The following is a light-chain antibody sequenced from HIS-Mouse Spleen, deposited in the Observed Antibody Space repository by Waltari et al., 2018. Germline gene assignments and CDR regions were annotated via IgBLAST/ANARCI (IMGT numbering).Light chain of an antibody. CDR2: QDS. J-gene: IGLJ2*01. Sequence: SYELTQPPSVSVSPGQTASITCSGDKVGDKYACWYRQKPGPSPGLVIYQDSKRPSVIPERFSGSNSGNTATLTISGTQAMDEADYYCQAWDSSTVVFGGGTKLTVL. CDR1: KVGDKY. V-gene: IGLV3-1*01. CDR3: QAWDSSTVV.